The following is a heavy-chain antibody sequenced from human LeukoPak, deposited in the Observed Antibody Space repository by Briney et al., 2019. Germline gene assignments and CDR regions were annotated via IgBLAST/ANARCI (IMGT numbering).Heavy chain of an antibody. Sequence: TSQTLSLTCTVSGDSISSGSYYWSWIRQPAGKGLEWIGRIYTSGSTNYNPSLKSRVTISVDTSKNQFSLKLSSVTAADTAVYYCARVNPYSGSYSADYWGQGTLVTVSS. J-gene: IGHJ4*02. CDR3: ARVNPYSGSYSADY. CDR1: GDSISSGSYY. D-gene: IGHD1-26*01. CDR2: IYTSGST. V-gene: IGHV4-61*02.